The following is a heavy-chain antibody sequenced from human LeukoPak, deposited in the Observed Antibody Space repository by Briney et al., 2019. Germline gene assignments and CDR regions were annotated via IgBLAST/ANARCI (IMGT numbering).Heavy chain of an antibody. J-gene: IGHJ4*02. CDR3: AKDRVSVYYYDSSGYYYFDY. D-gene: IGHD3-22*01. CDR2: ISGSGGST. CDR1: GFTFSSYA. V-gene: IGHV3-23*01. Sequence: PGGSLRLSCAASGFTFSSYAMSWVRQPPGKGLEWVSAISGSGGSTYYADSVKGRFTISRDNSKNTLYLQMNSLRAEDTAVYYCAKDRVSVYYYDSSGYYYFDYWGQGTLVTVSS.